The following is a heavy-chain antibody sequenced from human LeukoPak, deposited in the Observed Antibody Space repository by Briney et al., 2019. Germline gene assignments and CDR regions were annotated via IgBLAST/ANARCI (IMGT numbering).Heavy chain of an antibody. CDR2: IKQDGSEK. CDR3: AREEWELGFDY. Sequence: PGGSLRLSCAASGFTFSSHWMSWVRQAPGKGLEWVANIKQDGSEKYYVDSVKGRFTISRDNAKNSLYLQMNSLRAEDTAVYYCAREEWELGFDYWGQGTLVTVSS. CDR1: GFTFSSHW. D-gene: IGHD1-26*01. V-gene: IGHV3-7*01. J-gene: IGHJ4*02.